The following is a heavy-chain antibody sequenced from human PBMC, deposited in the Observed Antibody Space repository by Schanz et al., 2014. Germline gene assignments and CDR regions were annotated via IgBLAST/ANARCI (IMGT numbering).Heavy chain of an antibody. J-gene: IGHJ4*02. CDR1: GYRFTSYY. CDR2: INPNSGGT. CDR3: AKDRVGALYYFDY. D-gene: IGHD1-26*01. V-gene: IGHV1-2*05. Sequence: QVQLVQSGAEVKKPGASVKVSCKASGYRFTSYYMNWVRQAPGQGLEWMGRINPNSGGTNYAQKFQGRVTMTRDTSISQAYMDLSRLRYDDTDVYSCAKDRVGALYYFDYWGQGTLVTVSS.